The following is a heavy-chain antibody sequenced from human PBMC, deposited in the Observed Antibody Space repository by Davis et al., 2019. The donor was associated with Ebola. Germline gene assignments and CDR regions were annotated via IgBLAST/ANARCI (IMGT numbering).Heavy chain of an antibody. V-gene: IGHV4-59*01. J-gene: IGHJ6*02. D-gene: IGHD5-12*01. CDR2: FYYSGNT. CDR1: GGSISSYY. Sequence: MPSETLSLTCTVSGGSISSYYWSWIRQPPGKGLEWIGYFYYSGNTNYNPSLKSRVTISVDTSKNQFFLKLSSVTAADTAVYYCVRENIVATSDYYYYYGMDVWGQGTTVIVSS. CDR3: VRENIVATSDYYYYYGMDV.